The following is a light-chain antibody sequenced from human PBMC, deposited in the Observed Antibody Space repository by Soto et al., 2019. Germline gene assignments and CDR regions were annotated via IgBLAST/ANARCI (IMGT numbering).Light chain of an antibody. CDR2: GAS. CDR1: ENIIQY. V-gene: IGKV1-39*01. Sequence: DIQMTQSPSSLSASLGDRVTITCRASENIIQYLNWYQQKPGKVPRLLVYGASRLETGVPSRFSASGFGTEFTLTIRGLQSKDFATYYCQHSYTAPWTFGQGTKV. J-gene: IGKJ1*01. CDR3: QHSYTAPWT.